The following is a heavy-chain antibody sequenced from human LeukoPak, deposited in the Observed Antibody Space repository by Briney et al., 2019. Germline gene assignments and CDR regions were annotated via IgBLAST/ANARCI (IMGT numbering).Heavy chain of an antibody. D-gene: IGHD6-13*01. CDR2: ISSSSSYI. V-gene: IGHV3-21*01. CDR3: ARDLDSSSWYYYYYGMDV. J-gene: IGHJ6*02. CDR1: GFTFSSCT. Sequence: GGSLRLSCAASGFTFSSCTMNWVRQAPGKGLEWVSSISSSSSYIYYADSVKGRFTISRDNAKNSLYLQMNSLRAEDTAVYYCARDLDSSSWYYYYYGMDVWGQGTTVTVSS.